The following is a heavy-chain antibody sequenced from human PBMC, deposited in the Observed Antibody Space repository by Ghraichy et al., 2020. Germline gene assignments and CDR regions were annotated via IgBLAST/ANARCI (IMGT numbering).Heavy chain of an antibody. J-gene: IGHJ4*02. D-gene: IGHD3-22*01. CDR2: ISGSGGST. Sequence: GGSLRLSCAASGFTFSSYAMSWVRQAPGKGLEWVSAISGSGGSTYYADSVKGRFTISRDNSKNTLYLQMNSLRAEDTAVYYCAKDKASYYYDSSGYYLGDYWGQGTLVTVSS. CDR1: GFTFSSYA. V-gene: IGHV3-23*01. CDR3: AKDKASYYYDSSGYYLGDY.